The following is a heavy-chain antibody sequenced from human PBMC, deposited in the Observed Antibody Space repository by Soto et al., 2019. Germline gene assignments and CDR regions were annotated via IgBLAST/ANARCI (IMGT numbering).Heavy chain of an antibody. CDR3: ARGGHRGYDFLLDV. CDR1: GDTFSSYP. V-gene: IGHV1-69*13. CDR2: IIPILDTA. Sequence: ASVKVSCKASGDTFSSYPISWVRQAPGQGLEWMGGIIPILDTANYAQKIQGRVTITADESTSTAYMELSSLRSEDTAVYYCARGGHRGYDFLLDVWGQGTTVTASS. D-gene: IGHD5-12*01. J-gene: IGHJ6*02.